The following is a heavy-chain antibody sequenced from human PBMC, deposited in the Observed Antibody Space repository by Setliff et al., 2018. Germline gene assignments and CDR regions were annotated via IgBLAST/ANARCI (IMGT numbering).Heavy chain of an antibody. V-gene: IGHV4-61*02. CDR3: ARDQWVRSPPLYFSYSMDV. CDR2: ISTSGNT. D-gene: IGHD5-12*01. Sequence: SETLSLTCTVSGGSVSSSSYYWSWIRQPAGKGLEWIGRISTSGNTNYNPSLKSRVTVSLDTSKNQFSLKLTSMTAADTAVYYCARDQWVRSPPLYFSYSMDVWGQGTTVTSP. J-gene: IGHJ6*02. CDR1: GGSVSSSSYY.